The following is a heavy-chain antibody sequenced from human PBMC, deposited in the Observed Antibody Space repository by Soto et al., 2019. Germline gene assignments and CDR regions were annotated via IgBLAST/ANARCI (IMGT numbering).Heavy chain of an antibody. CDR3: DRDVDYYGMDV. Sequence: PGGSLRLSCTFSGFTSTDHALTWVRQAPGKGLEWVAFSTSHSYGGTTDYAASVKGRFTISRDDSKSIAYLQMNSLQIADTAIYYCDRDVDYYGMDVWVQGTTVTVYS. D-gene: IGHD2-15*01. CDR1: GFTSTDHA. J-gene: IGHJ6*02. V-gene: IGHV3-49*04. CDR2: STSHSYGGTT.